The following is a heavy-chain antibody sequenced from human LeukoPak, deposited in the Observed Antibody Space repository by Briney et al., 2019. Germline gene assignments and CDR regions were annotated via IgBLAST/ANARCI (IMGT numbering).Heavy chain of an antibody. V-gene: IGHV3-21*01. J-gene: IGHJ4*02. CDR3: ARDRWAAAGTDY. Sequence: GGSLRLSCAASGFTFSSYSMNWVRQAPGKGLEWVSSISSSSSYIYYADSVKGRFTISRDNAKNSLYLQMNSLRAEDTAVYYCARDRWAAAGTDYWGQGTLVTVSS. CDR1: GFTFSSYS. D-gene: IGHD6-13*01. CDR2: ISSSSSYI.